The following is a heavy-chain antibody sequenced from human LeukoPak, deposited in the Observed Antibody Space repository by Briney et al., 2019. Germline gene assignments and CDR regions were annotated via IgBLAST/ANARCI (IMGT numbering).Heavy chain of an antibody. D-gene: IGHD6-13*01. V-gene: IGHV3-23*01. Sequence: GGSLSLSCAASGFTFSNYAMSWVRQAPGKGLEWVSAISGSGVSTYYADSVKGRFTISRDNSKNTLYLQMNSLRAEDTAVYYCAKILGYSSSWADYWGQGTLVTVSS. J-gene: IGHJ4*02. CDR2: ISGSGVST. CDR1: GFTFSNYA. CDR3: AKILGYSSSWADY.